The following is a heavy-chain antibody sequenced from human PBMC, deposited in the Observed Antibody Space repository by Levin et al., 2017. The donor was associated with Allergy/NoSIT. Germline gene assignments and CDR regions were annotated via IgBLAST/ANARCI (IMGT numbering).Heavy chain of an antibody. Sequence: SETLSLTCTVSGGSISSYYWSWIRQPPGKGLEWIGYIYYSGSTNYNPSLKSRVTISVDTSKNQFSLKLSSVTAADTAVYYCAAGLAARHVYWGQGTLVTVPS. D-gene: IGHD6-6*01. CDR2: IYYSGST. J-gene: IGHJ4*02. CDR1: GGSISSYY. V-gene: IGHV4-59*01. CDR3: AAGLAARHVY.